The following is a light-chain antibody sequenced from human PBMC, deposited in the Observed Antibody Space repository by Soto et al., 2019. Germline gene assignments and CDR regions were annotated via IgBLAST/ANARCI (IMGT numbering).Light chain of an antibody. V-gene: IGKV3-20*01. CDR3: QQYGSSPQT. CDR2: ATF. J-gene: IGKJ1*01. Sequence: EIVLTQSPGTLSLSPGERATLSCRASQSVSSSYLAWYHQKPGHAPRLLIYATFSRDTGIPDRFSGSGSGTDFTLTISRLEPEVFAVYYCQQYGSSPQTFGQGTKVEIK. CDR1: QSVSSSY.